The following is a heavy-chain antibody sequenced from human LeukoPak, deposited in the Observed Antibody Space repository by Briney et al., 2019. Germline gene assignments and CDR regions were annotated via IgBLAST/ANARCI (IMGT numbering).Heavy chain of an antibody. V-gene: IGHV3-66*01. CDR3: ARDRRDYVWGSYRYTYQV. D-gene: IGHD3-16*02. CDR2: IYSGGST. CDR1: GFTVSSNY. J-gene: IGHJ4*02. Sequence: GGSLRLSCAASGFTVSSNYMSWVRQAPGKGLEWVSVIYSGGSTYYADSVKGRFTISRDNSKNTLYLQMNSLRAEDTAVYYCARDRRDYVWGSYRYTYQVWGQGTLVTVSS.